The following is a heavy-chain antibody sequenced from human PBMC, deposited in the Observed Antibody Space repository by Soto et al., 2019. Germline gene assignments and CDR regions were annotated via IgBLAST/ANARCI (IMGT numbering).Heavy chain of an antibody. D-gene: IGHD1-1*01. CDR2: ISSSSSYI. J-gene: IGHJ6*02. CDR1: GFTFSSYS. CDR3: AGDFILERRVADGMDV. V-gene: IGHV3-21*01. Sequence: EVQLVESGGGLVKPGGSLRLSCAASGFTFSSYSMNWVRQAPGKGLEWVSSISSSSSYIYYADSVKGRFTISRDNAKNSLYVQMNSLRAEDTAVYYCAGDFILERRVADGMDVWGQGTTVTVSS.